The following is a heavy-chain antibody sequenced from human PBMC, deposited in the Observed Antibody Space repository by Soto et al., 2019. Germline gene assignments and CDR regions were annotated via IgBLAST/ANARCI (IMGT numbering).Heavy chain of an antibody. CDR3: ARGVLNAFDS. V-gene: IGHV3-7*01. D-gene: IGHD3-10*01. Sequence: GSLRLSCSASGFTFDSYWMTWVRQAPGKGLEWVAHIKQDGGQTYYVDSVKGRFTISRDNSKNTLYLQMNSLRAEDKAVYSWARGVLNAFDSWGQGTMVTVSS. CDR2: IKQDGGQT. CDR1: GFTFDSYW. J-gene: IGHJ3*02.